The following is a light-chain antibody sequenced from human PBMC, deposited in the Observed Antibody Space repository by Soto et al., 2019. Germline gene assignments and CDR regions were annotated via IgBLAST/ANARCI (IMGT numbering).Light chain of an antibody. J-gene: IGLJ2*01. V-gene: IGLV1-44*01. CDR3: AVWDDSLRGRV. CDR1: NSNIGSNT. Sequence: QTVVTQPPSASGTPGQRVTISCSGSNSNIGSNTVNWYQQFPGTAPRFLIYGNDLRPSGGPDRFSASKSGTSASLAISGLQSEDEADYYCAVWDDSLRGRVFGGGTKLTVL. CDR2: GND.